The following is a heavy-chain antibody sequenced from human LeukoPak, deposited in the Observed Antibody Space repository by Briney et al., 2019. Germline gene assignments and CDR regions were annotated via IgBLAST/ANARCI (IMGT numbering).Heavy chain of an antibody. J-gene: IGHJ1*01. CDR2: MNHNSGNT. D-gene: IGHD2-15*01. CDR3: ARGPPPYCIGDSCYSFLYFPH. V-gene: IGHV1-8*01. CDR1: GYTFTNYD. Sequence: ASLKVSCTASGYTFTNYDINWVRQAPGQGLEWMASMNHNSGNTGYAQKLQGRVTMTSDNSISTAYLELSSLRSDDTAVYYCARGPPPYCIGDSCYSFLYFPHWGQGTVVTVSS.